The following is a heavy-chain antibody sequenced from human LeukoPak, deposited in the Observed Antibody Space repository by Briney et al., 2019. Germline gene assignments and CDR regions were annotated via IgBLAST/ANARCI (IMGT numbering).Heavy chain of an antibody. J-gene: IGHJ4*02. D-gene: IGHD6-13*01. V-gene: IGHV3-30*18. CDR1: GFTFINAW. Sequence: PGGSLRLSCAASGFTFINAWMAWVRQAPGKGLEWVAVILYDGDTKYYADSVKGRFTISRDNSKNTLYLQLNSLRAEDTALYYCAKDCLPYTNSWSDYWGQGTLVTVSS. CDR3: AKDCLPYTNSWSDY. CDR2: ILYDGDTK.